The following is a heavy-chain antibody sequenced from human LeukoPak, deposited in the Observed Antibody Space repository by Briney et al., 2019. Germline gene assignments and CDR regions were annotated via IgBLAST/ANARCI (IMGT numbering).Heavy chain of an antibody. D-gene: IGHD3-10*01. CDR1: GYTFTGYY. V-gene: IGHV1-2*02. CDR2: INPNSGGT. J-gene: IGHJ6*03. Sequence: GASVKVSCKASGYTFTGYYMHWVRQAPGQGLEWMGWINPNSGGTNYAQKSQGRVTMTRDTSISTAYMELSRLRSDDTAVYYCARGYYVSGRWNYYYYYMDVWGKGTTVTVSS. CDR3: ARGYYVSGRWNYYYYYMDV.